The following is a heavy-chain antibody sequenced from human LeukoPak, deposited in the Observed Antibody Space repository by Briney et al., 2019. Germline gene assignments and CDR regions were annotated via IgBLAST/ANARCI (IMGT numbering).Heavy chain of an antibody. J-gene: IGHJ6*03. CDR2: TYYRSKWYN. CDR1: GDSVSSNSAA. Sequence: SQTLSLTCAISGDSVSSNSAAWNWIRQSPSRGLEWLGRTYYRSKWYNDYAVSAKSRITINPDTSKNQFSLQLNSVTPEDTAVYYCARDRARINDKQWQVPYYMDVWGKGTTVTVSS. D-gene: IGHD6-19*01. V-gene: IGHV6-1*01. CDR3: ARDRARINDKQWQVPYYMDV.